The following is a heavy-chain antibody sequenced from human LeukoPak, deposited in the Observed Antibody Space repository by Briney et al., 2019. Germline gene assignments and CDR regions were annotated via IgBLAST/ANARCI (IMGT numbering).Heavy chain of an antibody. V-gene: IGHV4-59*01. CDR1: GGSISSDY. D-gene: IGHD2-2*01. CDR2: IYDSGST. CDR3: ARGVDLSAAPRGSGNWFDP. Sequence: SETLSLTCTVSGGSISSDYWSWIRQPPGKGLECIGYIYDSGSTNHDPSLKSRVTMSVDTSRNQFSLNLSSATAADTAVYYCARGVDLSAAPRGSGNWFDPWGQGTLVTVSS. J-gene: IGHJ5*02.